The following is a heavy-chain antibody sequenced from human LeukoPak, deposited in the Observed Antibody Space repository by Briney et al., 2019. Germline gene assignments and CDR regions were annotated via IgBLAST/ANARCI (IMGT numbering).Heavy chain of an antibody. D-gene: IGHD6-13*01. V-gene: IGHV3-23*01. CDR2: ITGSGTAT. CDR3: AKDSSSSWTLDY. CDR1: GFTFDNYA. Sequence: PGGSLRLSCEASGFTFDNYAISWVRQAPGKGLEWVSAITGSGTATFYAASVEAHFTISRDNSKYTVYLQMNSLRVEDTAIYYCAKDSSSSWTLDYWGQGTLVTVSS. J-gene: IGHJ4*02.